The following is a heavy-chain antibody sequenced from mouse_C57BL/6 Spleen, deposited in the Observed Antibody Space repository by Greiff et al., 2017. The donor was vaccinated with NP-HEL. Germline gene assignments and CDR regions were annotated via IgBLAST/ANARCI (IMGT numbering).Heavy chain of an antibody. J-gene: IGHJ1*03. Sequence: EVQLQESGPGMVKPSQSLSLTCTVTGYSITSGYDWHWIRHFPGNKLEWMGYISYSGSTNYNPSLKSRISITHDTSKNHFFLKLNSVTTEDTATYYCARGLRRDKYFDVWGTGTTVTVSS. D-gene: IGHD2-2*01. CDR1: GYSITSGYD. CDR2: ISYSGST. CDR3: ARGLRRDKYFDV. V-gene: IGHV3-1*01.